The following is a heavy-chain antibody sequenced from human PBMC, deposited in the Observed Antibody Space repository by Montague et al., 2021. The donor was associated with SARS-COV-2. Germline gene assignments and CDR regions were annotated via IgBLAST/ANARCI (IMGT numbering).Heavy chain of an antibody. V-gene: IGHV4-59*08. CDR1: GGSLSSSY. Sequence: SETLSLTCTVSGGSLSSSYWSWIRQPPGKGLEWIGYIYYSGSTNYNPSLKSRVTISVDTSKNQFSLNLSSVTAADTAVYYCARHVSGSLTHFHHWGQGSLVTVSS. CDR3: ARHVSGSLTHFHH. D-gene: IGHD1-26*01. CDR2: IYYSGST. J-gene: IGHJ1*01.